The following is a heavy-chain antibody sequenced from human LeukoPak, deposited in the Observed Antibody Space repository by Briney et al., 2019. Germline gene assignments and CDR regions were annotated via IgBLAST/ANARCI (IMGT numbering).Heavy chain of an antibody. Sequence: GASLKISCKGSGYRFTSYWIGWVRQTPGKGLEWMGIIYPGDSDTRYSPSFQGQVTISADKSISTAYLQWSSLKASDTAMYYCARSLRFGELLDGADYGGQGTLVTVSA. CDR1: GYRFTSYW. J-gene: IGHJ4*02. CDR2: IYPGDSDT. CDR3: ARSLRFGELLDGADY. V-gene: IGHV5-51*01. D-gene: IGHD3-10*01.